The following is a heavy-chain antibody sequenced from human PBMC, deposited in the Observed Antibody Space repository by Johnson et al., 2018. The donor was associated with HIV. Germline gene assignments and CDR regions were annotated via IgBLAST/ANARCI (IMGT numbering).Heavy chain of an antibody. J-gene: IGHJ3*02. CDR2: ISYDGSNK. D-gene: IGHD6-13*01. Sequence: QVQLVESGGGLVQPGRSLRLSCAASGFTFSTCAMHWVRQAPGKGLEWVAVISYDGSNKYYADSVKDRFTISRDNSKNSLFLQMNSLRVEDTAAYYCARSGGYPNAFDMWGQGTLVTVSA. V-gene: IGHV3-30*14. CDR1: GFTFSTCA. CDR3: ARSGGYPNAFDM.